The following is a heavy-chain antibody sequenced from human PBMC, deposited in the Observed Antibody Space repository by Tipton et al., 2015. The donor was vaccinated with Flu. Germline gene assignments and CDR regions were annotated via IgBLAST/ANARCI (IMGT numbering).Heavy chain of an antibody. CDR3: ARRDYSNYVSEPKSWFDP. CDR2: IHRSGNT. CDR1: GGSGGGPYC. V-gene: IGHV4-38-2*01. Sequence: TLSLTCSVSGGSGGGPYCWGWVRRPPGKGLEWIRTIHRSGNTYYNSSLKSRVTISLDKSKNQFSLRLVSMTATDTAVYYCARRDYSNYVSEPKSWFDPWGQGILVTVSS. J-gene: IGHJ5*02. D-gene: IGHD4-11*01.